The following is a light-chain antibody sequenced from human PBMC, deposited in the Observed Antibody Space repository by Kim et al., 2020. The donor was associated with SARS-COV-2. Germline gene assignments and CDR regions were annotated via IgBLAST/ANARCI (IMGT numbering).Light chain of an antibody. Sequence: VAPGQTARITCSGDALPKQYAYWYQQKPGQAPVLVIYKDSERPSGIPERFSGSSSGTTVTLTISGVQAEDEADYYCQSADSSGTWVFGGGTQLTVL. V-gene: IGLV3-25*03. CDR1: ALPKQY. CDR3: QSADSSGTWV. CDR2: KDS. J-gene: IGLJ3*02.